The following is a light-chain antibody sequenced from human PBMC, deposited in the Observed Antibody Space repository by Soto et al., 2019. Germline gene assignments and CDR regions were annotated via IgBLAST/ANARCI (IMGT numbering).Light chain of an antibody. CDR2: DAS. J-gene: IGKJ1*01. CDR3: QQYGTSPRT. V-gene: IGKV3-20*01. Sequence: EIVLTQSPGTLSLSPGERATLSCRASQSGSNNFLAWYQQKPVQAPRLLIYDASTSSTGIPDRFSGSGSGTDFTLTISSLEPEDFAVYYCQQYGTSPRTFGQGTKVDIK. CDR1: QSGSNNF.